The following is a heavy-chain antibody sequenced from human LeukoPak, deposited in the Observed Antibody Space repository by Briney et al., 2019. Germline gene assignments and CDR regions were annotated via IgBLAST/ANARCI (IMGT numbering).Heavy chain of an antibody. V-gene: IGHV3-74*01. Sequence: PGGSLRLAFAASGFTFSSYWMHWVRQAPGKGLVWVSRINSDGSSTSYADSVKGRFTISRDNAKNSLYLQMNILRAEDSALYHCARKGVGGELGGFDYWGQGTLVTVSS. CDR1: GFTFSSYW. D-gene: IGHD3-16*01. CDR3: ARKGVGGELGGFDY. J-gene: IGHJ4*02. CDR2: INSDGSST.